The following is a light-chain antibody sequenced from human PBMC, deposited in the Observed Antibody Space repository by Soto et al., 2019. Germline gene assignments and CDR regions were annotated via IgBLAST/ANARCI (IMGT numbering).Light chain of an antibody. V-gene: IGKV1-5*01. CDR3: QQYNSYPFT. CDR2: HAS. CDR1: QSISSW. Sequence: DIKMTQSPSTLSASVGDRVTISCRASQSISSWLAWYQQKPGKAPKLLIYHASSLESGVPSRFSGSGSGTEFTLTFSSLQPDDFATYYCQQYNSYPFTLGPGTKVDIK. J-gene: IGKJ3*01.